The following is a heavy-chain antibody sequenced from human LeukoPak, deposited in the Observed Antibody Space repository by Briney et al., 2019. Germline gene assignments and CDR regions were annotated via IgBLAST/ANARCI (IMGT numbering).Heavy chain of an antibody. CDR1: GGSISSSNW. D-gene: IGHD6-19*01. V-gene: IGHV4-4*02. CDR3: AKTSLPGTVAGTLDY. Sequence: SETLSLTCAVSGGSISSSNWWSWVRQPPGKGLEWIGEIYHSGSTNYNPSLKSRVTISVDKSKNQFFLKLSSVTAADTAVYYCAKTSLPGTVAGTLDYWGQGTLVTVSS. J-gene: IGHJ4*02. CDR2: IYHSGST.